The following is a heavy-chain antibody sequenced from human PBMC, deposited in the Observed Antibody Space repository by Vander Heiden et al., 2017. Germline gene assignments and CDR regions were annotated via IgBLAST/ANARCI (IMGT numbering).Heavy chain of an antibody. Sequence: QAQLVESGADANRPGASVKVSCNCSRHTLTGYYTPRVRQASGLGLEWMGWINPNSGGTSYAQKFQGRGTMTRDASISTAYMGLSRLRSDDTAVYYCARDSHCSGGSCAHYWGQGTLVTVSS. J-gene: IGHJ4*02. CDR2: INPNSGGT. CDR1: RHTLTGYY. CDR3: ARDSHCSGGSCAHY. V-gene: IGHV1-2*02. D-gene: IGHD2-15*01.